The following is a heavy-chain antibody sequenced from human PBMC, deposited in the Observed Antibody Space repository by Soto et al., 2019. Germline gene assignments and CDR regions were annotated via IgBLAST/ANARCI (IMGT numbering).Heavy chain of an antibody. CDR2: TYYSASP. J-gene: IGHJ6*02. Sequence: QVQLQESGPGLVKPSQTLSLTCTVSGVSISRGGYYWIWIRKHPGKVLAWTGSTYYSASPYYNPSLKSRVTISVDTSKHQFSLKRSSGTAADTAVYYCARECSSTSGSVYGMVVWGQGTTVTVSS. D-gene: IGHD2-2*01. CDR3: ARECSSTSGSVYGMVV. V-gene: IGHV4-31*03. CDR1: GVSISRGGYY.